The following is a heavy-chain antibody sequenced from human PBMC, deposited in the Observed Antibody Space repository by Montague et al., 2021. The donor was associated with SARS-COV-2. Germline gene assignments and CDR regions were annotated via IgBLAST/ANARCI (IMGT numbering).Heavy chain of an antibody. Sequence: SLRLSCAASGFTFSSYAMTWVRQAPAKGLEWGSTINSNDVSTYYAHSATGRFTISRDNSKNTLYLQMSSLRAEDTAVYYCAKAPDGGCSSTSCYLPNWFDPWDHGTLVPDSS. CDR3: AKAPDGGCSSTSCYLPNWFDP. CDR1: GFTFSSYA. V-gene: IGHV3-23*01. CDR2: INSNDVST. D-gene: IGHD2-2*01. J-gene: IGHJ5*02.